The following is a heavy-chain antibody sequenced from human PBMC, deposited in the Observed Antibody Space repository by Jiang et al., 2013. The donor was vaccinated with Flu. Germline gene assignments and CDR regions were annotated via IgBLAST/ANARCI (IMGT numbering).Heavy chain of an antibody. CDR3: ARKMIRGVMDY. D-gene: IGHD3-10*01. CDR2: IYPNTGDT. V-gene: IGHV1-2*02. CDR1: GYPFSDHY. Sequence: GAEVKKPGASVYVSCTASGYPFSDHYIHWVRQAPGQGLEWLGRIYPNTGDTTYAENFQGRVTLTRDTSISTVYMELSGLRSDDTAVYYCARKMIRGVMDYWGQGTLVTVSS. J-gene: IGHJ4*02.